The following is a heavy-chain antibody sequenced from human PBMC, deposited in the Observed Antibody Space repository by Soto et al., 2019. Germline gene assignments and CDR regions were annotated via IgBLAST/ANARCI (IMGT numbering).Heavy chain of an antibody. CDR2: ISAYNGNT. V-gene: IGHV1-18*01. CDR1: GYTFTSYG. Sequence: VSVKVSCKASGYTFTSYGISWVRHAPGQGLEWMGWISAYNGNTNYAQKLQGRVTMTTDTSTSTAYMELRSLRSDDTAVYYCARDHVVAKGGRFDPWGQGTLVTVSS. J-gene: IGHJ5*02. D-gene: IGHD2-15*01. CDR3: ARDHVVAKGGRFDP.